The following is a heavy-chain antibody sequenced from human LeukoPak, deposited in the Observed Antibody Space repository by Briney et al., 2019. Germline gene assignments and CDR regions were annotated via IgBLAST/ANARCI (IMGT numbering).Heavy chain of an antibody. CDR2: MKQDGSEK. Sequence: GGSLRLSCAASGFTFGTYWMTWVRQAPGKGLEWVANMKQDGSEKYYVDSVKGRFTISRDNAKDSLYLQMDSLRAEDTAVYYCAREGTWTHCKKNYFDYWGQGILVTVSS. J-gene: IGHJ4*02. CDR3: AREGTWTHCKKNYFDY. CDR1: GFTFGTYW. D-gene: IGHD2/OR15-2a*01. V-gene: IGHV3-7*01.